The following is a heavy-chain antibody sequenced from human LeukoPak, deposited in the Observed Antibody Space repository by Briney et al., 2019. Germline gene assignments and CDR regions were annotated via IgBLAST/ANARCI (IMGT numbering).Heavy chain of an antibody. J-gene: IGHJ3*02. V-gene: IGHV3-21*01. CDR1: GFTFSSYS. D-gene: IGHD3-22*01. CDR3: ARDRTGPPSRLLPPDAFDI. CDR2: ISSSSSYI. Sequence: GGSLRLSCAASGFTFSSYSMNWVRQAPGKGLEWVSSISSSSSYIYYADSVKGRFTISRDNAKNSLYLQMNSLRAEDTAVYYCARDRTGPPSRLLPPDAFDIWGQGTMVTVSS.